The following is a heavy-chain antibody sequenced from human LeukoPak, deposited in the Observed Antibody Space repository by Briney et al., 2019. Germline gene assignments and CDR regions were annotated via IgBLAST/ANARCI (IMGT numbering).Heavy chain of an antibody. CDR3: VLYETGSRCFRYF. CDR2: FYHGGTT. CDR1: GGSISSGGYS. D-gene: IGHD1-1*01. V-gene: IGHV4-30-2*01. J-gene: IGHJ4*02. Sequence: SETLSLTCAVSGGSISSGGYSWSWIRQPPGKGLEWLAYFYHGGTTFYNPSLTSRVTMPVDRSRNQFSLKLESVTAADTAVYYCVLYETGSRCFRYFRGQGTLVTVSS.